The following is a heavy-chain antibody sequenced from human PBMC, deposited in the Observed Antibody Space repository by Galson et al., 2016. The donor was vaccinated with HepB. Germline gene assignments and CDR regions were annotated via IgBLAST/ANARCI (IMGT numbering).Heavy chain of an antibody. Sequence: SETLSLTCAVSGGSITSADWWSWVRQPPGKGLEWIGQIFHDGSANYDPSLRSRVTISLDTSANQFSLKLNSVTAADSAIYCCSRQYLGNCFDCWGQGALVTVSS. CDR1: GGSITSADW. J-gene: IGHJ4*02. CDR3: SRQYLGNCFDC. CDR2: IFHDGSA. V-gene: IGHV4/OR15-8*01. D-gene: IGHD2/OR15-2a*01.